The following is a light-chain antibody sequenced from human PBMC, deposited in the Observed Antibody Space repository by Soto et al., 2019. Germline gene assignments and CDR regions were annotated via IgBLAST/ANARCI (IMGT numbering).Light chain of an antibody. CDR3: NSYTTSSTLV. CDR1: SSDVGTYKY. CDR2: DVS. Sequence: SARTQPASVAVALGQSITISCTGTSSDVGTYKYVSWYQQHPGKAPKLMIYDVSNRPSGVSNRFSGSKSGNTASLTISGLQAEDEADYYCNSYTTSSTLVFGTGTQVT. J-gene: IGLJ1*01. V-gene: IGLV2-14*03.